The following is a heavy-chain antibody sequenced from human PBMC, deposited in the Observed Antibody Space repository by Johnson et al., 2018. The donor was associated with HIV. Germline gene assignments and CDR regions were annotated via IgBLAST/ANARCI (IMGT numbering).Heavy chain of an antibody. CDR1: GFTFSSYW. Sequence: MQLVESGGGLVQPGGSLRLSCAASGFTFSSYWMSWVRQAPGKGLEWVVNIKQDGSEKYYVDSVKGRFTISRDNAKNSLYLNMNSLRAEDTAVYYCAREGGVTMVDGFDIWGQGTMVTVSS. J-gene: IGHJ3*02. CDR3: AREGGVTMVDGFDI. D-gene: IGHD3-10*01. CDR2: IKQDGSEK. V-gene: IGHV3-7*05.